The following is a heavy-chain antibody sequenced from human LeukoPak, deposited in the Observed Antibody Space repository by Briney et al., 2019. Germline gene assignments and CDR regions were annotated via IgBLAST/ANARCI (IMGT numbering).Heavy chain of an antibody. V-gene: IGHV4-39*07. CDR2: IYYSGST. D-gene: IGHD2-15*01. CDR1: GGSISSSSYY. CDR3: ARVRGYCSGGSCYGAFDI. Sequence: SETLSLTCTVSGGSISSSSYYWGWIRQPPGKGLEWIGTIYYSGSTYYNPSLKSRVTISVDTSKNQFSLKLSSVTAADTAVYYCARVRGYCSGGSCYGAFDIWGQGTMVTVSS. J-gene: IGHJ3*02.